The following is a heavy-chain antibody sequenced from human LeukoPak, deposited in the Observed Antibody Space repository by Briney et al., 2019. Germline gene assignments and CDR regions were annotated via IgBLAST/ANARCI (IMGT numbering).Heavy chain of an antibody. V-gene: IGHV3-23*01. J-gene: IGHJ3*02. D-gene: IGHD3-22*01. CDR1: GFTFSSYA. CDR3: AKEGPITMVVVVTPVSAFDI. CDR2: ISGSGGST. Sequence: GGSLRLACAASGFTFSSYAMSWVRQAPGKGLEWVSAISGSGGSTYYADSVKGRFTISRDNPKNTLYLQMNSLRAEDTAVYYCAKEGPITMVVVVTPVSAFDIWGQGTMVTVSS.